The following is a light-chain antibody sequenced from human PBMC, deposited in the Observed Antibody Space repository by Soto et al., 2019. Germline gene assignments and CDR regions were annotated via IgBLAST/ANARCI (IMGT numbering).Light chain of an antibody. CDR3: LQHNSYPHT. V-gene: IGKV1-17*03. CDR2: AAS. J-gene: IGKJ2*01. CDR1: QGIRTY. Sequence: DIQMTQSPSAMSASVGDRVTITCRASQGIRTYLVWFQQTPGKVPKRLIYAASSLENGVPARLSGSGSGTEFTLTISSLQPEDFATYYCLQHNSYPHTFGQGTKLEIK.